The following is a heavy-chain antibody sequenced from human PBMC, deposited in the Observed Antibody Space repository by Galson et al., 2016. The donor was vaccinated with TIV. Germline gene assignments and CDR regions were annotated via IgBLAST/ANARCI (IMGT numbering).Heavy chain of an antibody. CDR1: GFTFSSYE. Sequence: SLRLSCAASGFTFSSYEMNWVRQAPGKGLEWVSYISNRGSMKFYADSVKGRFTVSRDNAKNSLYLQMASLRAEDTAVYYCARERSGNDFENWFDPWGQGTLVTVSS. J-gene: IGHJ5*02. CDR2: ISNRGSMK. V-gene: IGHV3-48*03. CDR3: ARERSGNDFENWFDP. D-gene: IGHD1-1*01.